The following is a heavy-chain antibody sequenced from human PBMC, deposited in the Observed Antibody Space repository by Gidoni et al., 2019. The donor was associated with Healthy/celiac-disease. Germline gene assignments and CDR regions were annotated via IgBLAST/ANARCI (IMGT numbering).Heavy chain of an antibody. D-gene: IGHD6-13*01. CDR3: ARGPGTPSIAADDAFDI. J-gene: IGHJ3*02. V-gene: IGHV4-34*01. CDR2: INHSGST. Sequence: GLEWIGEINHSGSTNYNPSLKSRVTISVDTSKNQFSLKLSSVTAADTAVYYCARGPGTPSIAADDAFDIWGQGTMVTVSS.